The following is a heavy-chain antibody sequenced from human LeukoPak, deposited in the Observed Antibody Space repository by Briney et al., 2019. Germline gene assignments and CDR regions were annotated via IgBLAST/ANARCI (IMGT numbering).Heavy chain of an antibody. V-gene: IGHV3-48*03. CDR3: ARVLYDSSGYYSYESYYMDV. CDR1: GFTFSSYE. CDR2: ISSSGSTI. J-gene: IGHJ6*03. Sequence: GSLRLSCAASGFTFSSYEMNWVRQAPGKGLEWVSYISSSGSTIYYADSVKGRFTISRDNAKNSLYLQMNSLRAEDTAVYYCARVLYDSSGYYSYESYYMDVWGKGTTVTISS. D-gene: IGHD3-22*01.